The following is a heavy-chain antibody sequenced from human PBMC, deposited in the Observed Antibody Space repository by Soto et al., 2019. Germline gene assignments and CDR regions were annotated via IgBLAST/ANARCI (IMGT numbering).Heavy chain of an antibody. CDR2: ISAYNGNT. CDR1: GYTFSSYG. J-gene: IGHJ4*02. D-gene: IGHD5-12*01. Sequence: QVQLVQSGAEVKKPGASVKVSCKASGYTFSSYGISWVRQAPGQGLEWMGWISAYNGNTNYAQKIQGRVTRTTDTSTSAAYMELRRLRYDDTAVYYCARGGEDSGYDYPPTNFDYWGQGTLVTVSS. V-gene: IGHV1-18*01. CDR3: ARGGEDSGYDYPPTNFDY.